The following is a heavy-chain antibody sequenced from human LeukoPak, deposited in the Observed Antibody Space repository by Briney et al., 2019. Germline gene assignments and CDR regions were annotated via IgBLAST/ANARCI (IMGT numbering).Heavy chain of an antibody. CDR3: ARDTSVRLSGSSGYYYRGQIDY. J-gene: IGHJ4*02. D-gene: IGHD3-22*01. CDR1: GYTFTSYY. V-gene: IGHV1-46*01. CDR2: INPSGGST. Sequence: ASVKVSCKASGYTFTSYYMHWVRQAPGQGLEWMGIINPSGGSTSYAQKFQGRVTMTRDTSTSTVYMELSSLRSEDTAVYYCARDTSVRLSGSSGYYYRGQIDYWGQGTLVTVSS.